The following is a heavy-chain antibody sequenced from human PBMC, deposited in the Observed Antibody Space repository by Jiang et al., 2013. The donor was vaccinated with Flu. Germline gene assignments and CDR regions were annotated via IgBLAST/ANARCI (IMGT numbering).Heavy chain of an antibody. V-gene: IGHV5-10-1*01. CDR2: IDPSTSYI. D-gene: IGHD3/OR15-3a*01. Sequence: GAEVKKPGESLRISCEASGYSFNSHWITWVRQVPGKGLEWMGRIDPSTSYINYSPSFQGHVTLSVDKSISTVYLQWRSLTASDTAMYYCARVSWTGYFDLDYWGQGTLVTVSS. J-gene: IGHJ4*02. CDR1: GYSFNSHW. CDR3: ARVSWTGYFDLDY.